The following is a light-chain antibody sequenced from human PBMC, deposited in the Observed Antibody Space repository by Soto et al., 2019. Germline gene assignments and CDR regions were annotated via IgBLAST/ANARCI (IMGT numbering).Light chain of an antibody. CDR3: QQYNTWPPYT. CDR2: DAS. J-gene: IGKJ2*01. Sequence: DIVMTQSPGTLSVSPGERATLSCRASQSVSSNLAWYQQKPDQAPRLLIYDASTRATGIPARFSGSGSGTDFTLSIRSLQSEDFAVYFCQQYNTWPPYTFGQGTKLEI. CDR1: QSVSSN. V-gene: IGKV3-15*01.